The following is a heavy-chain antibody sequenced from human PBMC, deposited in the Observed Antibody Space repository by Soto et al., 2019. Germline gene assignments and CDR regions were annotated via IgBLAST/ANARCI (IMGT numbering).Heavy chain of an antibody. J-gene: IGHJ6*02. CDR1: GGTFSSYA. D-gene: IGHD4-17*01. V-gene: IGHV1-69*12. CDR3: ARMYGDYGEYYYYGMDV. Sequence: QVQLVQSGAEVKKPGSSVKVSCKASGGTFSSYAISWVRQAPGQGLEWMGGIIPIFGTANYAQKFQGRVTITAXXSXSXXYMELSSLRSEDTAVYYCARMYGDYGEYYYYGMDVWGQGTTVTVSS. CDR2: IIPIFGTA.